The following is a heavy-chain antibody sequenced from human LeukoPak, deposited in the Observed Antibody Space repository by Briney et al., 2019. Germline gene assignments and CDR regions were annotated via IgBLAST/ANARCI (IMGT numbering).Heavy chain of an antibody. CDR3: ARVEYSSSSSAFDI. V-gene: IGHV4-39*07. CDR2: IYYSGST. Sequence: KPSETLSLTCTVSGGSISSSSYYWGWIRQPPGKGLEWIGSIYYSGSTYYNPSLKSRVTISVDTSKNQFSLKLSSVTAADTAVYYCARVEYSSSSSAFDIWGQGTMVTVSS. D-gene: IGHD6-6*01. CDR1: GGSISSSSYY. J-gene: IGHJ3*02.